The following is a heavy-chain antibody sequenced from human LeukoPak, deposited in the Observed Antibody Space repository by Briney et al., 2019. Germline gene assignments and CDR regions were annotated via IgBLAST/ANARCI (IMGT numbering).Heavy chain of an antibody. CDR1: GGTFSSYA. CDR3: ARDPNYYDSSVDWFDP. Sequence: SVKVSCKASGGTFSSYAISWVRQAPGQGLEWMGRIIPILGIANYAQKFQGRVTITADKSTSTAYMEPSSLRSEDTAVYYCARDPNYYDSSVDWFDPWGQGTLVTVSS. V-gene: IGHV1-69*04. CDR2: IIPILGIA. J-gene: IGHJ5*02. D-gene: IGHD3-22*01.